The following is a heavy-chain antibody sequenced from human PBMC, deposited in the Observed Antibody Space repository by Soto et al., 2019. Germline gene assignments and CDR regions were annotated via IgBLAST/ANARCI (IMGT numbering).Heavy chain of an antibody. CDR3: ARGQGADWFDP. Sequence: ASVKVSCKASGYTFTSYAMHWVRQAPGQRLEWMGWINAGNGNTKYSQKFQGRVTFNRDTSASTAYMELSSLTSEDTAVYYCARGQGADWFDPWGQGTLVPVSS. D-gene: IGHD1-26*01. V-gene: IGHV1-3*01. CDR1: GYTFTSYA. J-gene: IGHJ5*02. CDR2: INAGNGNT.